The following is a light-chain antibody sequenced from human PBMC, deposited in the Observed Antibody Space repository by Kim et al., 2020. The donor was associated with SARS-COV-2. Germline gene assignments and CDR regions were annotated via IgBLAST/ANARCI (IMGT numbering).Light chain of an antibody. J-gene: IGLJ3*02. CDR1: RSNIGSNT. V-gene: IGLV1-44*01. CDR2: NGN. CDR3: AAWDNSLKGWV. Sequence: GQRVTGPCSGSRSNIGSNTVNWCQQVPGTAPKLLIFNGNQRPSGVPDRVSGSESGTSASLAIGGLQSEDEAHYYCAAWDNSLKGWVFGGGTQLTVL.